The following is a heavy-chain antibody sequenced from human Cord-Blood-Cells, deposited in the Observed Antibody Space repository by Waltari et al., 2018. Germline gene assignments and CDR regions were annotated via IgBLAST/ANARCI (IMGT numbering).Heavy chain of an antibody. CDR1: GYTFTGYY. J-gene: IGHJ3*02. CDR2: INPNVGGT. V-gene: IGHV1-2*02. CDR3: ARGGNHDAFDI. Sequence: QVQLVQSGAEVKKPGASVKVSCKASGYTFTGYYMHWVRQAPGQGLEWMGWINPNVGGTNYAQKFQGRGTMTRDTSISTAYMELSRLRSDDTAVYYCARGGNHDAFDIWGQGTMVTVSS. D-gene: IGHD3-16*01.